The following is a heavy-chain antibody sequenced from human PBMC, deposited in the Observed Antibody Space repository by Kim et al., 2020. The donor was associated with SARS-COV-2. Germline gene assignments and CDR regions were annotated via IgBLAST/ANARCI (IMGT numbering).Heavy chain of an antibody. CDR1: GGSISSSNSY. J-gene: IGHJ4*02. V-gene: IGHV4-39*01. CDR3: ATGAGPVTATY. CDR2: IYYSGTT. Sequence: SETLSLTCTVSGGSISSSNSYWGWIRQPPGKGLEWIGSIYYSGTTHYTPSLKSRITISIDTSKNQFSLKLSSVTAADTAVYYCATGAGPVTATYWGQGT. D-gene: IGHD2-21*02.